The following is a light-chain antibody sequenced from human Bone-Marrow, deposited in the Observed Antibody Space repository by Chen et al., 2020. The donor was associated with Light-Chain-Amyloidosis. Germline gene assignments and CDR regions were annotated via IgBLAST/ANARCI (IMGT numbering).Light chain of an antibody. CDR2: DVS. Sequence: QSALTQPASVSGSPGQSITISCTGTSSDVGGYNYVSWYQQHPGKAPTLIIYDVSIRPSGVSNRFSGSKSGNTASLTISGLQAEDEADYYCSSYTVSSTLVFGGGTQLTVL. CDR3: SSYTVSSTLV. V-gene: IGLV2-14*03. CDR1: SSDVGGYNY. J-gene: IGLJ2*01.